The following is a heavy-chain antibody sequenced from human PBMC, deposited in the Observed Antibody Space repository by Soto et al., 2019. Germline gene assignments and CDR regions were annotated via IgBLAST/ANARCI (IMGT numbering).Heavy chain of an antibody. V-gene: IGHV3-9*01. CDR2: ISRNSGSI. Sequence: EVQLVESGGGLVQPGRSLRLSCAASGFTFDDYAMHWVRQAPGKGLEWVSGISRNSGSIDYADSVKGRFTSSRDNAKNCLYLQMNSLRAEDTALYYCAKHYYGSGDYYHGMDVWGQGTTVTV. CDR1: GFTFDDYA. J-gene: IGHJ6*02. CDR3: AKHYYGSGDYYHGMDV. D-gene: IGHD3-10*01.